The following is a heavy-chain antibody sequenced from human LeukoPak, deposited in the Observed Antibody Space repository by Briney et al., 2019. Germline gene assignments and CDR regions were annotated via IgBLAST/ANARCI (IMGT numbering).Heavy chain of an antibody. CDR3: ARDSYGLDYYYYMDV. J-gene: IGHJ6*03. V-gene: IGHV1-69*05. Sequence: GASVKVSCKASGGTFSSYAISWVRQAPGQGLEWMGRIIPIFGTANYAQKFQGRVTITTDESTSTAYMVLSSLRSEDTAVYYCARDSYGLDYYYYMDVWGKGTTVTASS. CDR1: GGTFSSYA. CDR2: IIPIFGTA. D-gene: IGHD5-18*01.